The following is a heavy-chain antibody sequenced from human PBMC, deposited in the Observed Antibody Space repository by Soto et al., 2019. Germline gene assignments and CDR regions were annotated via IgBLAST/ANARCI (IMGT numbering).Heavy chain of an antibody. CDR1: GLTFNHYA. V-gene: IGHV3-23*01. CDR3: AKDYTVAADPSSVILFDY. D-gene: IGHD2-15*01. Sequence: GGSLRLSCAASGLTFNHYAMSWVRQAPGKGLEWVSIIIANGGTFYADSVKGRFTISRDNSKNTVYLQMSSLRVEDTAIYYCAKDYTVAADPSSVILFDYWGQGALVTVSS. CDR2: IIANGGT. J-gene: IGHJ4*02.